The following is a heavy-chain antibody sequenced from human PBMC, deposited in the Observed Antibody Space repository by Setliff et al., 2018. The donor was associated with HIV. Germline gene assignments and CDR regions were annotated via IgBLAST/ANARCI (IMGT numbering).Heavy chain of an antibody. D-gene: IGHD3-10*01. CDR2: ISPEGNKK. V-gene: IGHV3-7*03. CDR1: GFTFSDFW. Sequence: GGSLRLSCAASGFTFSDFWMYWVRQAPGKGLEWVANISPEGNKKYYVGSVKGLFTSSRDNAKSSLFLQMSGLRPEDTAVYYCAKTYYGSGTHLRWYQFDNWGQGTLVTVSS. CDR3: AKTYYGSGTHLRWYQFDN. J-gene: IGHJ4*02.